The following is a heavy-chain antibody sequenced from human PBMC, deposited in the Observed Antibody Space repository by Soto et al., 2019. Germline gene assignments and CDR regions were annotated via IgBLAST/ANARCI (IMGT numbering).Heavy chain of an antibody. CDR2: ISYDGSNK. V-gene: IGHV3-30*18. Sequence: SLRLSCAASGFTFSSYGIHWVRQAPGKGLEWVAVISYDGSNKYYADSVKGRFTISRDNSKNTLYLQMNSLRAEDTAVYYCAKILQLGDYAYYYYGMDVWGQGTTVTVS. CDR3: AKILQLGDYAYYYYGMDV. CDR1: GFTFSSYG. D-gene: IGHD4-17*01. J-gene: IGHJ6*02.